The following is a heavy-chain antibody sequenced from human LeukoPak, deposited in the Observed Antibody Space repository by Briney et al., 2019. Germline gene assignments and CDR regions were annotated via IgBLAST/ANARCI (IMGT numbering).Heavy chain of an antibody. J-gene: IGHJ6*04. CDR3: VELGIAMIGGV. CDR2: ISSSGSTI. V-gene: IGHV3-48*03. Sequence: GGSLRLSCAASGFTFSSYEMNWVRQAPGKGLEWVSYISSSGSTIYYADSVKGRFTISRDNAKNSLYLQMNSLRAEDTAVYYCVELGIAMIGGVWGKGTTVTISS. D-gene: IGHD3-10*02. CDR1: GFTFSSYE.